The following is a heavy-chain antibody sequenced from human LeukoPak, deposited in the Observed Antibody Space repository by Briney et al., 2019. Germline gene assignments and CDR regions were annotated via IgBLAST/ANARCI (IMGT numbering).Heavy chain of an antibody. CDR1: GGSISSYY. CDR2: IYHSGST. Sequence: SETLSLTCTVSGGSISSYYWGWIRQPPGKGLEWIGSIYHSGSTYYNPSLKSRVTISVDTSKNQFSLKLSSVTAADTAVYYCASLVYGSGSTFDYWGQGTLVTVSS. J-gene: IGHJ4*02. D-gene: IGHD3-10*01. CDR3: ASLVYGSGSTFDY. V-gene: IGHV4-38-2*02.